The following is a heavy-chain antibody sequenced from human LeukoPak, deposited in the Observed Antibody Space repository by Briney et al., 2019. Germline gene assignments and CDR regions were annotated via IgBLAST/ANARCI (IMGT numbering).Heavy chain of an antibody. D-gene: IGHD6-13*01. CDR1: GFTFSSYA. CDR3: ARDSAAAGLDY. Sequence: GGSLRLSCAASGFTFSSYAMSWVRQAPGKGLEWVSYISSSSSTIYYADSVKGRFTISRDNAKNSLYLQMNSLRAEDTAVYYCARDSAAAGLDYWGQGTLVTVSS. J-gene: IGHJ4*02. V-gene: IGHV3-48*01. CDR2: ISSSSSTI.